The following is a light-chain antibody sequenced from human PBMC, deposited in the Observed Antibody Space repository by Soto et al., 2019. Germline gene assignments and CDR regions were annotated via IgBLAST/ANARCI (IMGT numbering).Light chain of an antibody. CDR1: QSVSSN. J-gene: IGKJ5*01. Sequence: EIVMTQAPATLSVSPGDRATLSCRASQSVSSNLAWYQQKPGQAPRLLIYGASTRATGIPAGFSGSGSGTELTRPISSVQSEDFAVYYCQQYTTWSPLITFGQGTRLEIK. CDR3: QQYTTWSPLIT. V-gene: IGKV3-15*01. CDR2: GAS.